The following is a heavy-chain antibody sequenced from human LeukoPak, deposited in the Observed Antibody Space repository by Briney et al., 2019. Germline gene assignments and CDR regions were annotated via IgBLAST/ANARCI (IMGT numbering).Heavy chain of an antibody. CDR3: ASNSGSYPGLYYYYYYMDV. Sequence: ASVKVSCKASGYTFTGYYMHWVRQAPGQGLEWMGWINPNGGGTNYAQKFQGRVTMTRDTSISTAYMELSRLRSDDTAVYYCASNSGSYPGLYYYYYYMDVWGKGTTVTVSS. CDR2: INPNGGGT. CDR1: GYTFTGYY. V-gene: IGHV1-2*02. J-gene: IGHJ6*03. D-gene: IGHD1-26*01.